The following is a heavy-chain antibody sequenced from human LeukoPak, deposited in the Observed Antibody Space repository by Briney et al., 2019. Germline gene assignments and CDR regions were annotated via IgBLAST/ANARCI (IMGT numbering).Heavy chain of an antibody. J-gene: IGHJ4*02. CDR3: SGRSGFSSIY. CDR1: GFTFTSNW. CDR2: IRPDGSEA. Sequence: PGGSLRLSCEPSGFTFTSNWMNWVRQAPGKGLEWLANIRPDGSEAVYVDSVRGRFTISRDNAKNLVYLQMNNLRAEDTAVYYCSGRSGFSSIYWGQGVLVTVSS. D-gene: IGHD2-2*01. V-gene: IGHV3-7*01.